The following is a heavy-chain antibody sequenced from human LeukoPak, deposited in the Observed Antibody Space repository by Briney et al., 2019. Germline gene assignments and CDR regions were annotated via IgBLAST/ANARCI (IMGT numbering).Heavy chain of an antibody. J-gene: IGHJ4*02. V-gene: IGHV3-74*01. Sequence: GGSLRLSCSASGFTFGDYWMHWVRQAPGKGLVWVSRINTDGGTTNFADSVKGRLTISRDNGKNMVYLHMNSLRVEDTAVYYCARGASGRNYVIDHWGQGSLVTVSS. CDR3: ARGASGRNYVIDH. D-gene: IGHD1-26*01. CDR2: INTDGGTT. CDR1: GFTFGDYW.